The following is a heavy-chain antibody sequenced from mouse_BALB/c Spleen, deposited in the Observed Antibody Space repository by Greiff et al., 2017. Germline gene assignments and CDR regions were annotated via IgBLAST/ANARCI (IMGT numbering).Heavy chain of an antibody. D-gene: IGHD2-1*01. Sequence: LQESGPGLVQPSQSLSITCTVSGFSLTSYGVHWVRQSPGKGLEWLGVIWSGGSTDYNAAFISRLSISKDNSKSQVFFKMNSLQANDTAIYYCARLYGNSYYFDYWGQGTTLTVSS. CDR3: ARLYGNSYYFDY. CDR1: GFSLTSYG. CDR2: IWSGGST. J-gene: IGHJ2*01. V-gene: IGHV2-2*02.